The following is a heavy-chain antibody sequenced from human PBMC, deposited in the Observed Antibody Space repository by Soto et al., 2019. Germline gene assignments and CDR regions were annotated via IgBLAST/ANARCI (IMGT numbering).Heavy chain of an antibody. V-gene: IGHV1-24*01. CDR3: ATVGQEWLRRDY. CDR1: GYTLTELS. J-gene: IGHJ4*02. Sequence: ASVKVSCKVSGYTLTELSMHWVRQAPGKGLEWMGGFDPEDGETIYAQKFQGRVTMTEDTSTDTAYMELSSLRSEDTAVYYCATVGQEWLRRDYWGQGTLVTVSS. D-gene: IGHD5-12*01. CDR2: FDPEDGET.